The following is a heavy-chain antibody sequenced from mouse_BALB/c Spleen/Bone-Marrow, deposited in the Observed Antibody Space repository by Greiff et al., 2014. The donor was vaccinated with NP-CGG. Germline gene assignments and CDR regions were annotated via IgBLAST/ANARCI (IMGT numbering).Heavy chain of an antibody. J-gene: IGHJ2*01. D-gene: IGHD2-2*01. CDR1: GFDFSRYW. V-gene: IGHV4-1*02. Sequence: LKESGGSLKLSCAASGFDFSRYWMSWVRQAPGKGLEWIGEINPDSSTINYTPSLKDKFIISRDNAKNTLYLQMSKVRSEDTVLYYCARGNGLGDYWGQGTTLTVSS. CDR3: ARGNGLGDY. CDR2: INPDSSTI.